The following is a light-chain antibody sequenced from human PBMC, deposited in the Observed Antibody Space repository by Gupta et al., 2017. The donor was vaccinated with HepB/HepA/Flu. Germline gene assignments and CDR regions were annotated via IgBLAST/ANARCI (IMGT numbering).Light chain of an antibody. Sequence: QLILTQSPSASASLGASVKLTCTLSGGHSLYDIAWHQQTAKGPRYVMTISQDGRHTKGDGIPDRFSGSSSGTARHLNISNLQSEDEAEYYCQTWGTGIWGVFGGGTKLTVL. J-gene: IGLJ3*02. CDR1: GGHSLYD. CDR2: ISQDGRH. V-gene: IGLV4-69*01. CDR3: QTWGTGIWGV.